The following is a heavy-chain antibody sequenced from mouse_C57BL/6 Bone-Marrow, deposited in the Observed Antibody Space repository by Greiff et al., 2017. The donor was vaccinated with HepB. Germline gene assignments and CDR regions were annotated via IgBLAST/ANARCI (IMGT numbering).Heavy chain of an antibody. CDR3: ARFTTVVAPDY. CDR2: INPSNGGT. D-gene: IGHD1-1*01. J-gene: IGHJ2*01. V-gene: IGHV1-53*01. Sequence: QVQLKQSGTELVKPGASVKLSCKASGYTFTSYWMHWVKQRPGQGLEWIGNINPSNGGTNYNEKFKSKATLTVDKSSSTAYMQLSSLTSEDSAVYYCARFTTVVAPDYWGQGTTLTVSS. CDR1: GYTFTSYW.